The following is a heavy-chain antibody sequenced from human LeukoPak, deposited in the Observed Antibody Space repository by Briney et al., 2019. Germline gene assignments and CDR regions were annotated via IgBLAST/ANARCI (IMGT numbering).Heavy chain of an antibody. CDR1: GYTFTGYY. Sequence: ASVKVSCKASGYTFTGYYMNWVRQAPGQGLEWMGWINPNSGGTNYAQKFQGRVTMTRDTSISTAYMELSRLRSDDTAVYYCARVSRETVTGFDYWGQGTLVTVSS. D-gene: IGHD4-17*01. J-gene: IGHJ4*02. V-gene: IGHV1-2*02. CDR3: ARVSRETVTGFDY. CDR2: INPNSGGT.